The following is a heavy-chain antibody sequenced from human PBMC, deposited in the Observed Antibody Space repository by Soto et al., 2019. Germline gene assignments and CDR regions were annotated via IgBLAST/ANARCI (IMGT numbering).Heavy chain of an antibody. J-gene: IGHJ4*02. D-gene: IGHD3-3*01. CDR2: LSYDGSEK. CDR1: GFTFKNYG. V-gene: IGHV3-30*18. CDR3: AKFPRGNYELS. Sequence: GGFLRLSCVVSGFTFKNYGMHWVRQAPGKGLEWVSVLSYDGSEKDYAASVRGRFTISRDNSKNTLYLQMNSLRTEDTAIYYCAKFPRGNYELSWGQGTLVTVSS.